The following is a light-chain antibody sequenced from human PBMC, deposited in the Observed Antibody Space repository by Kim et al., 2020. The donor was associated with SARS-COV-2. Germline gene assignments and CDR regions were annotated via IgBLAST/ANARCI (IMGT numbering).Light chain of an antibody. J-gene: IGLJ1*01. Sequence: SYELTQPPSVSVAPGKTARITCGGNDIGSKSVHWYQQKPGQAPVLVIFYDHDRPSGIPERFSGSNSGNTATLTISRVEAGDEAAYFCQVWDSSSAHYVFGSGTKVTVL. CDR1: DIGSKS. CDR2: YDH. V-gene: IGLV3-21*04. CDR3: QVWDSSSAHYV.